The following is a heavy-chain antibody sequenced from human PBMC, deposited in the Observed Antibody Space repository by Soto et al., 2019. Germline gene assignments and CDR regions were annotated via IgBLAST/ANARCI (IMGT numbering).Heavy chain of an antibody. Sequence: PGGSLRLSCAASGFTFSSYSMNWVRQAPGKGLEWVSYISSSSSTIYYADSVKGRFTISRDNSKNTLYLQMNSLRAEDTAVYYCANLDDSSGPEFDYWGQGTLVTVSS. CDR2: ISSSSSTI. CDR3: ANLDDSSGPEFDY. V-gene: IGHV3-48*01. D-gene: IGHD3-22*01. CDR1: GFTFSSYS. J-gene: IGHJ4*02.